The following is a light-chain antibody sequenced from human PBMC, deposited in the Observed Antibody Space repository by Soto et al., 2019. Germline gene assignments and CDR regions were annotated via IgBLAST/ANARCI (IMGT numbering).Light chain of an antibody. CDR3: QQYNSYSWT. J-gene: IGKJ1*01. CDR2: DAS. Sequence: IQMTQSPSFLSASVGDKVTITCRATESVSKWLAWYQEKPGNPPRPLIYDASTLESGVPSRFSGSGSGTEFTLTFSSLQADDFAIYYCQQYNSYSWTFGQGTKVEMK. CDR1: ESVSKW. V-gene: IGKV1-5*01.